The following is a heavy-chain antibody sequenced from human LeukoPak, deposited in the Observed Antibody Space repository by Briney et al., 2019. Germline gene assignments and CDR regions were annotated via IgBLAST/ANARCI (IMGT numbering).Heavy chain of an antibody. V-gene: IGHV4-34*01. Sequence: PSETLSLTCAVYGGSFSGYYWSWIRQPPGKGLEWIGEINHSGSTNYNPSLKSRVTIFVDTSKNQFSLKLTSVTAADTAVYYCARLPTYCSGGSCYNGINWFDPWGQGTLVTVSS. CDR3: ARLPTYCSGGSCYNGINWFDP. CDR2: INHSGST. CDR1: GGSFSGYY. D-gene: IGHD2-15*01. J-gene: IGHJ5*02.